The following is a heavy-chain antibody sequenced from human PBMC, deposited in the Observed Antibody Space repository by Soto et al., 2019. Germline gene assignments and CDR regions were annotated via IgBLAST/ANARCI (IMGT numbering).Heavy chain of an antibody. CDR3: AAYYYDSSGYIQDLD. V-gene: IGHV1-24*01. D-gene: IGHD3-22*01. Sequence: ASVKVSCKVSGYTLTELSMHWVRQAPGKGLEWMGGFDPEDGETIYAQKFQGRVTMTEDTPTDTAYMELSSLRSEDTAVYYCAAYYYDSSGYIQDLDWGQGTLVTVSS. CDR1: GYTLTELS. J-gene: IGHJ4*02. CDR2: FDPEDGET.